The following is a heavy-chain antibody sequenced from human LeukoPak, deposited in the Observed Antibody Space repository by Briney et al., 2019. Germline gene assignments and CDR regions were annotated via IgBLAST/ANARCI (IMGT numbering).Heavy chain of an antibody. CDR3: SGDRHCIGSTCYGL. J-gene: IGHJ4*02. Sequence: GGSLRLSCAASGFTFSSYAMHWVRQAPGKGLEWVAVISYDGSNKYYADSVKGRFTISRDNSKNTLYLQMNSLRAEDTAVYYCSGDRHCIGSTCYGLWGQGTRVTVSS. V-gene: IGHV3-30*04. CDR2: ISYDGSNK. CDR1: GFTFSSYA. D-gene: IGHD2-2*01.